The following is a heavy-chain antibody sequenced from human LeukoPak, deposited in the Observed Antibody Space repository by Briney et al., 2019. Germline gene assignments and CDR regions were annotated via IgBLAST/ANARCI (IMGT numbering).Heavy chain of an antibody. CDR1: GFTFSSYA. D-gene: IGHD4-17*01. CDR2: ISYDGSNK. J-gene: IGHJ6*02. CDR3: ARGWSYGDPDRGAYYYYGMDV. V-gene: IGHV3-30-3*01. Sequence: GGSLRLSCAASGFTFSSYAMSWVRQAPGKGLEWVAVISYDGSNKYYADSVKGRFTISRDNSKNTLYLQMNSLRAEDTAVYYCARGWSYGDPDRGAYYYYGMDVWGQGTTVTVSS.